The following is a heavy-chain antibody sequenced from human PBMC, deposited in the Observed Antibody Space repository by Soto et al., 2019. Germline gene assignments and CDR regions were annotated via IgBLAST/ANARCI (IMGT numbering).Heavy chain of an antibody. CDR1: RGSITRDNYY. V-gene: IGHV4-31*03. J-gene: IGHJ4*02. D-gene: IGHD2-2*01. CDR3: ARGSSPEGPIQMTFDY. CDR2: IDNIGSA. Sequence: KPSETLSLTCTFSRGSITRDNYYGTWTRHHPGKGLEWIGYIDNIGSAYYNPSLKSRTVISADTSGSQFFLTLTSVTAADTAVYYCARGSSPEGPIQMTFDYWGQGALVTVSS.